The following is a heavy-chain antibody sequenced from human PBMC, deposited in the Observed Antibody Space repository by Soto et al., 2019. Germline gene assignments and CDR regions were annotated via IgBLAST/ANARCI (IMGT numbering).Heavy chain of an antibody. CDR3: ATHSLVTSSRPYVDN. D-gene: IGHD6-6*01. Sequence: QVQLVQSGAEVKKPGSSVKVSCQASGGTFSGYALTWVRQAPGQGLEWMGEFVPLFGSTNYAQKFAGRITIIADESTSTGYMELSTLRSEDTAVYYCATHSLVTSSRPYVDNWGQGTLVTVSS. V-gene: IGHV1-69*01. CDR2: FVPLFGST. CDR1: GGTFSGYA. J-gene: IGHJ4*02.